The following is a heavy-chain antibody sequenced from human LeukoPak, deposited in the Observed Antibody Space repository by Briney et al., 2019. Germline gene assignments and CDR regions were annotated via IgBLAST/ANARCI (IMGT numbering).Heavy chain of an antibody. V-gene: IGHV1-2*06. CDR3: ARGHYYYYYMDV. J-gene: IGHJ6*03. Sequence: ASVKVSCKASGYTFTGYYMHWVRQAPGQGLEWMGRINPNSGGTNYAQKFQGRVTMTRDTSISTANMELSRLRSDDTAVYYCARGHYYYYYMDVWGKGTTVTVSS. CDR1: GYTFTGYY. CDR2: INPNSGGT.